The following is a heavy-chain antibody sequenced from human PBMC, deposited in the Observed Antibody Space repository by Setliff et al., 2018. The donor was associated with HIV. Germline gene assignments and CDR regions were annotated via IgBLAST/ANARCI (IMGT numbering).Heavy chain of an antibody. J-gene: IGHJ4*02. CDR3: ARGGHSYDYVWGSYRYRNYFGY. D-gene: IGHD3-16*02. CDR2: IYHSGST. Sequence: PSETLSLTCAVSGGSISSSNWWSWVRQPPGKGLEWIGEIYHSGSTNYNPSLKSRVTISVDKSKNQFSLKLSSVTTADTAVYYCARGGHSYDYVWGSYRYRNYFGYWGQGTLVTVSS. V-gene: IGHV4-4*02. CDR1: GGSISSSNW.